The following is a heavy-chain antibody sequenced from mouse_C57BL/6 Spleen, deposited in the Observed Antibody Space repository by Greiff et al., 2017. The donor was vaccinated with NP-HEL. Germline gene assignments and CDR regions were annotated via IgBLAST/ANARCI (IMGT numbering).Heavy chain of an antibody. CDR2: ISYDGSN. CDR3: ARSAGFYRGFAY. Sequence: ESGPGLVKPSQSLSLTCSVTGYSITSGYYWNWIRQFPGNKLEWMGYISYDGSNNYNPSLKNRISITRDTSKNQFFLKLNSVTTEDTATYYCARSAGFYRGFAYWGQGTLVTVSA. D-gene: IGHD2-3*01. J-gene: IGHJ3*01. CDR1: GYSITSGYY. V-gene: IGHV3-6*01.